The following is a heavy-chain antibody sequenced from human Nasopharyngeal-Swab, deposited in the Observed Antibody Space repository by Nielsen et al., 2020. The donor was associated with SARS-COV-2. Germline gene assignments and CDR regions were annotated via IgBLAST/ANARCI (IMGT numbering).Heavy chain of an antibody. CDR1: GGSISSYY. D-gene: IGHD5-18*01. CDR3: ARGAVDTAMVTASLHAFDI. CDR2: INHSGST. V-gene: IGHV4-34*01. Sequence: SETLSLTCTVSGGSISSYYWSWIRQPPGKGLEWIGEINHSGSTNYNPSLKSRVTISVDTSKNQFSLKLSSVTAADTAVYYCARGAVDTAMVTASLHAFDIWGQGTMVTVSS. J-gene: IGHJ3*02.